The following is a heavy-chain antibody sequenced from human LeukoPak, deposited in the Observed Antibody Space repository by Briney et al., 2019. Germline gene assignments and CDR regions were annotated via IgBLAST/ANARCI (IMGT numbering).Heavy chain of an antibody. CDR2: IYYSGST. D-gene: IGHD6-6*01. J-gene: IGHJ4*02. V-gene: IGHV4-30-4*08. Sequence: PSQTLSLTCTVSGGSISSGDYYWSWIRQPPGKGLEWIGYIYYSGSTYYNPSLKSRVTISVDTSKNQFSLELSSVTAADTAAYYCARVIQGSSALMVFDYWGQGTLVTVSS. CDR3: ARVIQGSSALMVFDY. CDR1: GGSISSGDYY.